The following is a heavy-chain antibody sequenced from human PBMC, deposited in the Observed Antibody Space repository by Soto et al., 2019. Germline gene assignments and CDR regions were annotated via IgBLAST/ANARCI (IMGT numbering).Heavy chain of an antibody. CDR2: FDPADGET. CDR1: GYTLSELS. D-gene: IGHD3-22*01. V-gene: IGHV1-24*01. CDR3: ATRGSYFFDSSAYYWWHFHH. Sequence: QVQMVQSGAEVKKPGASLKVSCKVSGYTLSELSMHWVRQAPGKGLEWMGGFDPADGETIYAEMFQGRVTMTEDTSTDTAYMELSSLRSEDTAVYYCATRGSYFFDSSAYYWWHFHHWGQGTLVTVSS. J-gene: IGHJ1*01.